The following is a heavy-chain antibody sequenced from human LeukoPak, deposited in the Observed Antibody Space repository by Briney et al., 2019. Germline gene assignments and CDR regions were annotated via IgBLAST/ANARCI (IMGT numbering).Heavy chain of an antibody. CDR3: ATGELLTYYYYGMDV. Sequence: ASVKVSCKVSVYTLTELSMHWVRQAPGKGLEWMGGFDPEDGETIYAQKFQGRVTMTEDTSTDTAYMELSSLRSEDTAVYYCATGELLTYYYYGMDVWGQGTTVTVSS. CDR1: VYTLTELS. V-gene: IGHV1-24*01. J-gene: IGHJ6*02. CDR2: FDPEDGET. D-gene: IGHD1-7*01.